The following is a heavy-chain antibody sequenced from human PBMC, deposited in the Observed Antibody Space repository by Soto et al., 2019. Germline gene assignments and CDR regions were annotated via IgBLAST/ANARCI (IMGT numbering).Heavy chain of an antibody. J-gene: IGHJ4*02. V-gene: IGHV4-4*02. D-gene: IGHD2-8*01. CDR1: GVSISSGNW. Sequence: PSETLSLTCAVSGVSISSGNWCTWARQTPQRGLEYIGEIFHDGTANYYPSFERRVAISVDTSKNQFSLKLTSVTAADTAIYFCARLVYDTRLNYMYFDFWGQGALVTVSS. CDR2: IFHDGTA. CDR3: ARLVYDTRLNYMYFDF.